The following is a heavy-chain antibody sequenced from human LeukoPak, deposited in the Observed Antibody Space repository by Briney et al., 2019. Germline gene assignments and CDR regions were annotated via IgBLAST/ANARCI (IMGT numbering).Heavy chain of an antibody. CDR1: GFTFSSYA. Sequence: GGSLRLFCAASGFTFSSYAMHWVRQAPGKRLEYLSSITSDGGTTYYADSVKGRFTISRDNSKNTLYLQMGSLRAGDMALYYCARDLRGAADYWGQGTLVTVSS. CDR3: ARDLRGAADY. J-gene: IGHJ4*02. CDR2: ITSDGGTT. D-gene: IGHD1-26*01. V-gene: IGHV3-64*02.